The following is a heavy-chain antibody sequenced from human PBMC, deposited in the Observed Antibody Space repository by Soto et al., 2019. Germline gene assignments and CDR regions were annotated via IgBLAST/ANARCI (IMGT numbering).Heavy chain of an antibody. D-gene: IGHD3-10*01. CDR1: GGSISSGGYY. V-gene: IGHV4-31*03. CDR2: IYYSGST. CDR3: ASARFGRPDY. Sequence: SETLSLTCTVPGGSISSGGYYWSWIRQHPGKGLEWIGYIYYSGSTYYNPSLKSRVTISVDTSKNQFSLKLSSVTAADTAVYYCASARFGRPDYWGQGTLVTVSS. J-gene: IGHJ4*02.